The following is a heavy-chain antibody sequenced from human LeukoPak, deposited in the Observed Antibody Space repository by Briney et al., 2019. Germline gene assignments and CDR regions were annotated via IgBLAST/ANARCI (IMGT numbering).Heavy chain of an antibody. CDR2: IYYSGST. D-gene: IGHD2-2*02. V-gene: IGHV4-59*01. CDR3: ARDRGYCSSTSCYTRFDY. CDR1: GGSISSYY. J-gene: IGHJ4*02. Sequence: SETLSLTCTVSGGSISSYYWSWIRQPPGKGLKWIGYIYYSGSTNYNPSLKSRVTISVDTSKNQFSLKLSSVTAADTAVYYCARDRGYCSSTSCYTRFDYWGQGTLVTVSS.